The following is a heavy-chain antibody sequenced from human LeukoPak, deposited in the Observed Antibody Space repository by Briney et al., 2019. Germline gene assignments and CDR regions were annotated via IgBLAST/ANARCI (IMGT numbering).Heavy chain of an antibody. CDR1: GYTFTSYG. CDR2: ISAYNGNT. CDR3: ARDRAVVTPHDAFDI. D-gene: IGHD4-23*01. V-gene: IGHV1-18*01. Sequence: GASVKVSCKASGYTFTSYGISRVRQAPGQGLEWMGWISAYNGNTNYAQKLQGRVTMTTDTSTSTAYMELRSLRSDDTAVYYCARDRAVVTPHDAFDIWGQGTMVTVSS. J-gene: IGHJ3*02.